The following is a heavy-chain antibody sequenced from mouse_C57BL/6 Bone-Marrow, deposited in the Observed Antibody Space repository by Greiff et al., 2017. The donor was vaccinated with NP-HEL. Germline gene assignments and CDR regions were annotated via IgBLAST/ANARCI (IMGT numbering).Heavy chain of an antibody. CDR2: IYPSDSET. Sequence: QVQLKQPGAELVRPGSSVKLSCKASGYTFTSYWMDWVKQRPGQGLEWIGNIYPSDSETHYNQKFKDKATLTGDKSSSTAYMQLSSLTSEDSAVYYCARGTNYDGAWFAYWGQGTLVTVSA. CDR3: ARGTNYDGAWFAY. CDR1: GYTFTSYW. J-gene: IGHJ3*01. D-gene: IGHD2-4*01. V-gene: IGHV1-61*01.